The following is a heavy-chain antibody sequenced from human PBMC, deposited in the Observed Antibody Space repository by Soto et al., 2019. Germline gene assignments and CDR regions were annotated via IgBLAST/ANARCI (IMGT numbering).Heavy chain of an antibody. V-gene: IGHV3-23*01. J-gene: IGHJ2*01. Sequence: EVQLLESGGGLVQPGGSLRLSCAASGFTFSSYAMSWVRQAPGKGLEWVSAISGSGGSTYYADSVKGRFTISRDNSKNTLYLQMNSRSAEDTAVYYWAKGLRSEGYFDLWGRGTLVTVSS. D-gene: IGHD2-15*01. CDR1: GFTFSSYA. CDR3: AKGLRSEGYFDL. CDR2: ISGSGGST.